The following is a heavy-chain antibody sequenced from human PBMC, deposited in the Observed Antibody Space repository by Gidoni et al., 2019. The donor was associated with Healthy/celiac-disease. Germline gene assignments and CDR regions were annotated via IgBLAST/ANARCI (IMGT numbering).Heavy chain of an antibody. CDR1: VSSFPSYW. J-gene: IGHJ3*02. CDR2: IYPGDSET. CDR3: ARHYYDSSGSQGRAFDI. Sequence: EVQLVQSGAEVKKPGASLTISCKGSVSSFPSYWIGVVRQMPGKGLEWMGIIYPGDSETRYSPAFQGQVTISADKSISTAYLQWSSLKASDTAMYYCARHYYDSSGSQGRAFDIWGQGTMVTVSS. V-gene: IGHV5-51*01. D-gene: IGHD3-22*01.